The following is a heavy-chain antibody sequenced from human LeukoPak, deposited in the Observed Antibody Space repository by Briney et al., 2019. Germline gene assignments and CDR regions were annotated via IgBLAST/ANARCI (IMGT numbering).Heavy chain of an antibody. CDR3: AKDHYYSMEV. CDR2: ISSSSSYI. V-gene: IGHV3-21*01. Sequence: PGGSLRLSCAASGFTFSSYSMNWVRQAPGKGLEWVSSISSSSSYIYYADSVKGRFITSRDNTKNTVYLQMNSLRAEDTGIYYCAKDHYYSMEVWGQGTTVTVTS. J-gene: IGHJ6*02. CDR1: GFTFSSYS.